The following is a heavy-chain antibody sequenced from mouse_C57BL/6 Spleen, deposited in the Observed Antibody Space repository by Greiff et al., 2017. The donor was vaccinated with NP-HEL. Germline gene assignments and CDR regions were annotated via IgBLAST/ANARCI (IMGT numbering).Heavy chain of an antibody. D-gene: IGHD1-1*01. CDR2: IYPGSGST. Sequence: QVQLQQPGAELVKPGASVKMSCKASGYTFTSYWITWVKQRPGQGLEWIGDIYPGSGSTNYNEKFKSKATLTADTSSSTAYMQLSSLTSEDSAVYYCARGYYSSSSFYFDYWGPGTTLTVSS. V-gene: IGHV1-55*01. CDR3: ARGYYSSSSFYFDY. J-gene: IGHJ2*01. CDR1: GYTFTSYW.